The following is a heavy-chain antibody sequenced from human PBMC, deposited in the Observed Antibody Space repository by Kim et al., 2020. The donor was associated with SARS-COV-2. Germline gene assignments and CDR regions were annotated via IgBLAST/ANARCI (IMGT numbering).Heavy chain of an antibody. D-gene: IGHD3-22*01. V-gene: IGHV3-23*01. CDR2: VSDTGRST. CDR3: AKHLPNSMTFDY. CDR1: GITVSNEA. J-gene: IGHJ4*02. Sequence: GGSLRLSFAASGITVSNEAMDWVRQAPGKVLEWVSTVSDTGRSTYHADSVRGRFATSKDSSKNTLYLQMNSLRAEDTAVYYCAKHLPNSMTFDYWGQGAL.